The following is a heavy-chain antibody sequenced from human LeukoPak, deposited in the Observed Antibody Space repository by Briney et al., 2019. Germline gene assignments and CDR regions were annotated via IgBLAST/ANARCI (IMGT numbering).Heavy chain of an antibody. CDR2: ISGSGGST. D-gene: IGHD3-22*01. Sequence: GGSLRLSCAASGFTFSSYAMSWVRQAPGKGLEWASAISGSGGSTYYADSVKGRFTISRDNSKNTLYLQMNSLRAEGTAVYYCAKQNYYDSSGYYYLSDYFDYWGQGTLVTVSS. CDR3: AKQNYYDSSGYYYLSDYFDY. V-gene: IGHV3-23*01. J-gene: IGHJ4*02. CDR1: GFTFSSYA.